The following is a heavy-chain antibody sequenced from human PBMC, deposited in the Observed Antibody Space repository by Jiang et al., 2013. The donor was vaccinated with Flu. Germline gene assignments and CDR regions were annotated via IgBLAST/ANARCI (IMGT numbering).Heavy chain of an antibody. CDR1: GGTFSSYA. CDR2: INPSGGST. CDR3: ARDYDSSGYDAFDI. Sequence: SGAEVKKPGSSVKVSCKASGGTFSSYAISWVRQAPGQGLEWMGIINPSGGSTSYAQKFQGRVTMTRDTSTSTVYMELSSLRSEDTAVYYCARDYDSSGYDAFDIWGQGTMVTVSS. J-gene: IGHJ3*02. V-gene: IGHV1-46*01. D-gene: IGHD3-22*01.